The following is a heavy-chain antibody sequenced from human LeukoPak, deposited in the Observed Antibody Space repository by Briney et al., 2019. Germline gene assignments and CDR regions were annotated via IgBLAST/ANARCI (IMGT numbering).Heavy chain of an antibody. CDR1: GYTFTNYG. Sequence: ASLKVSCRASGYTFTNYGISWVRQAPGQGLEWMGRISACNGNTNYAQNLQGRVTMTTDSSTDAAYMELRSLGSYDTAVYYCARDVAFYGSSWHNWFDPWGQGTLVTVSS. J-gene: IGHJ5*02. CDR3: ARDVAFYGSSWHNWFDP. V-gene: IGHV1-18*01. D-gene: IGHD6-13*01. CDR2: ISACNGNT.